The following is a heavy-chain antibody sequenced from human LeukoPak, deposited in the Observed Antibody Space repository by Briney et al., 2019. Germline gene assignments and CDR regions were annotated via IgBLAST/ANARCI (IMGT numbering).Heavy chain of an antibody. Sequence: SQTLSLTCTVSGASISSGGYYWSWIRQHPGKGLEWFGYIYYSGSTYYNPSLKSRVTISVDTSKNQFSLKLRSVTAADTAVYYCARDGTYGSGSYSKGFDYWGQGTLVTVSS. J-gene: IGHJ4*02. CDR3: ARDGTYGSGSYSKGFDY. V-gene: IGHV4-31*03. D-gene: IGHD3-10*01. CDR2: IYYSGST. CDR1: GASISSGGYY.